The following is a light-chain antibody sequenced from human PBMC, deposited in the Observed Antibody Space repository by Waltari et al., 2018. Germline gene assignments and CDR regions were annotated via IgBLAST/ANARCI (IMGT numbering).Light chain of an antibody. J-gene: IGKJ4*01. CDR2: DAS. V-gene: IGKV3-11*01. Sequence: EIVLTHSPATLSLSLRQRATLSCRASHSVSWYLAWYQQRPGQAPRLLIYDASNRATGIPARFSGSGSETDFTLTISSLEPEDSAVYYCQQRRNWPLTFGGGTKVEIK. CDR3: QQRRNWPLT. CDR1: HSVSWY.